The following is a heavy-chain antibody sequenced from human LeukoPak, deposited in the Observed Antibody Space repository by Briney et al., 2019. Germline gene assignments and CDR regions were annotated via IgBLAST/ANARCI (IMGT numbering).Heavy chain of an antibody. CDR2: ISGSGGST. CDR3: AKVRAPLLWFGESLEYFDY. D-gene: IGHD3-10*01. J-gene: IGHJ4*02. CDR1: GFTFSSYA. Sequence: GGSLRLSCAASGFTFSSYAMSWVRQAPGKGLEWVSAISGSGGSTYYADSVKGRFTISRDNSKNTLYLQMNSLRAEDTAVYYCAKVRAPLLWFGESLEYFDYWGQGTLVTVSS. V-gene: IGHV3-23*01.